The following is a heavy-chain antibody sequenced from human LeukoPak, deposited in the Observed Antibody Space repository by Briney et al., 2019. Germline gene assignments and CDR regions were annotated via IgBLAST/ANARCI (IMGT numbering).Heavy chain of an antibody. Sequence: QAGGSLRLSCAASGFTFSSYAMSWVRQAPGKGLEWVSAISGSGGSTYYADSVKGWFTISRDNSKNTLYLQMNSLRAEDTAVYYCAKSGDGEDFFDYWGQGTLVTVSS. CDR2: ISGSGGST. J-gene: IGHJ4*02. D-gene: IGHD2-21*01. CDR3: AKSGDGEDFFDY. CDR1: GFTFSSYA. V-gene: IGHV3-23*01.